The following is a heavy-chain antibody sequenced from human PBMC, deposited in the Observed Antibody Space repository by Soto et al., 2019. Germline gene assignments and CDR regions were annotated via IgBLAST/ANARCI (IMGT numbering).Heavy chain of an antibody. Sequence: GGSLRLSCAASGFTFSSYWMHWVRQAPGKGLLWVSRVNNDGTTTSDADSVKGRFTISRDNAKNTLYLQMNSLRVEDTAIYYCAREGRLSGEYYFDSCGQGTLVTVSS. CDR1: GFTFSSYW. CDR3: AREGRLSGEYYFDS. CDR2: VNNDGTTT. V-gene: IGHV3-74*01. J-gene: IGHJ4*02. D-gene: IGHD4-17*01.